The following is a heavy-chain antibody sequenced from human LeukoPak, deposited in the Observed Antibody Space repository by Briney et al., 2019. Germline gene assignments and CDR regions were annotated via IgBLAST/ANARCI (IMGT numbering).Heavy chain of an antibody. Sequence: ETLSLTCTVSGGSISSYYWSWIRQPPGKGLEWVSAITGSGGWTYYADSVKGRFTISRDNSKNTLYLQMNSLRAEDTAVYYCVLSRGYFDYWGQGTLVTVSS. CDR3: VLSRGYFDY. CDR1: GGSISSYY. V-gene: IGHV3-23*01. J-gene: IGHJ4*02. D-gene: IGHD3-16*02. CDR2: ITGSGGWT.